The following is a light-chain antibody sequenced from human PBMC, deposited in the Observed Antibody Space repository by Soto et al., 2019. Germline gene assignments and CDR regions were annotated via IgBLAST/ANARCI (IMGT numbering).Light chain of an antibody. Sequence: EIVLTQSPGTLSLSPGERATLSCRVSQSVSSSYLAWYQQKPGQAPRLLIYGASSRATGIPDRFSGSGSGTDFTLTISRLEPEDFAVYYCQQYGSLFGPGTKVDIK. CDR3: QQYGSL. CDR1: QSVSSSY. V-gene: IGKV3-20*01. CDR2: GAS. J-gene: IGKJ3*01.